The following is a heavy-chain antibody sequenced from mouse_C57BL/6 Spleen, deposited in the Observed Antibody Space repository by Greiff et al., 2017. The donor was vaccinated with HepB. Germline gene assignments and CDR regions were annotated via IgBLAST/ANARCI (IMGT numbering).Heavy chain of an antibody. D-gene: IGHD1-1*01. CDR1: GYTFTDYY. CDR2: INPNNGGT. CDR3: ARRGYYYDGSYAMDY. J-gene: IGHJ4*01. V-gene: IGHV1-26*01. Sequence: EVQLQQSGPELVKPGASVKISCKASGYTFTDYYMNWVKQSHGKSLEWIGDINPNNGGTSYNQKFKGKATLTVDKSSSTAYMELRSLTSEDSAVYYCARRGYYYDGSYAMDYWGQGNSVTVSS.